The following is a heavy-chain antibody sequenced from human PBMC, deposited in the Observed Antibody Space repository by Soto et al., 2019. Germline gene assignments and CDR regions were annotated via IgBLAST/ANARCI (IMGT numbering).Heavy chain of an antibody. CDR2: IKQDGSEK. CDR3: ARRLQLWANYYYYGMDV. CDR1: GFTFSSYW. J-gene: IGHJ6*02. Sequence: EVQLVESGGGLVQPGGSLRLSCAASGFTFSSYWMSWVRQAPGKGLEWVANIKQDGSEKYYVDSVKGRFTFSRDNAKNSLYLQMNSLRAEDTAVYYCARRLQLWANYYYYGMDVWGQGTTVTVSS. V-gene: IGHV3-7*01. D-gene: IGHD5-18*01.